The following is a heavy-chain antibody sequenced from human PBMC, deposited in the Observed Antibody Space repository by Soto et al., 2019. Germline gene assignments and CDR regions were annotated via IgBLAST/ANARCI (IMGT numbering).Heavy chain of an antibody. J-gene: IGHJ6*02. V-gene: IGHV3-7*01. CDR3: ARDKFTLDSSGWLLNYYYYYGMDV. CDR2: IKQDGSEK. D-gene: IGHD3-22*01. Sequence: GGSLRLSCAASGFTFSSYWMSWVRQAPGKGLEWVANIKQDGSEKYYVDSVKGRFTISRDNAKNSLYLQMNSLRAEDTAVYYCARDKFTLDSSGWLLNYYYYYGMDVWGQGTTVTVSS. CDR1: GFTFSSYW.